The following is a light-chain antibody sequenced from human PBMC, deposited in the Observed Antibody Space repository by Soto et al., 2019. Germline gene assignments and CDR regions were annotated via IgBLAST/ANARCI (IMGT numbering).Light chain of an antibody. CDR2: KAS. CDR1: QSISSK. CDR3: QQYNSPGWT. Sequence: DIQITHSPSTLSASVGDRVTITCRASQSISSKLAWYQQKPGKVPKLLIYKASSLESGVPSRFSGSGSGTEFTLTISSLQPDDFATYYCQQYNSPGWTFGQGTKV. V-gene: IGKV1-5*03. J-gene: IGKJ1*01.